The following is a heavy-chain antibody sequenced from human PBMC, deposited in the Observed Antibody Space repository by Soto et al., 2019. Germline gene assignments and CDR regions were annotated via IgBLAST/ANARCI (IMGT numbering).Heavy chain of an antibody. Sequence: PGGSLRLSCAASGFTFSSYSMNWVRQAPGKGLEWVSYISSSSSTIYYADSVKGRFTISRDNSKNTLYLQMNSLRAEDTAVYYCARGGSGGPAAIPNPYYYYGMDVWGQGTTVTVSS. J-gene: IGHJ6*02. V-gene: IGHV3-48*01. CDR2: ISSSSSTI. CDR3: ARGGSGGPAAIPNPYYYYGMDV. D-gene: IGHD2-2*02. CDR1: GFTFSSYS.